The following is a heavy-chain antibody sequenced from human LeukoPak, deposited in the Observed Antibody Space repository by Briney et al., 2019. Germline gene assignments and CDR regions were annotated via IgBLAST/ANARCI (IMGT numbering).Heavy chain of an antibody. J-gene: IGHJ5*02. CDR1: GGSISSGDYY. Sequence: SETLSLTCTVSGGSISSGDYYWSWIRQPPGKGLEWIGYIYYSGSTYYNPSLKSRVTISVDTSKNQFSLKLSSVTAADTAVYYCARVLKYSSSSNWFDPWGQGTLVTVSS. CDR2: IYYSGST. CDR3: ARVLKYSSSSNWFDP. V-gene: IGHV4-30-4*08. D-gene: IGHD6-6*01.